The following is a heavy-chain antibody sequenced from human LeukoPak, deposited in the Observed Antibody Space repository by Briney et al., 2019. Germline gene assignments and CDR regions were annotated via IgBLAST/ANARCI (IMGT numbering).Heavy chain of an antibody. D-gene: IGHD6-19*01. CDR3: VRVAVTGIAYFQY. CDR2: INGNSGDT. J-gene: IGHJ1*01. V-gene: IGHV1-2*02. CDR1: GYTFTGYH. Sequence: ASVKVSCKASGYTFTGYHLHWMRQAPGQGLEWMGWINGNSGDTNYAQKFQGRVTMTRDTSISTAYMDLIRLTSDDTAVYYCVRVAVTGIAYFQYWGQGTLVTVPS.